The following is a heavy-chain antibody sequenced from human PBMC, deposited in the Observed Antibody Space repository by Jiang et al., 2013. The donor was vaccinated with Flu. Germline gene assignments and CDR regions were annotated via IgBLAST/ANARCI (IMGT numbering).Heavy chain of an antibody. Sequence: GLEWVANIKQDGSEKYYVDSVKGRFTISRDNAKNSLYLQMNSLRAEDTAVYYCARVIVVVPAALDYFDYWGQGTLVTVSS. CDR2: IKQDGSEK. D-gene: IGHD2-2*01. CDR3: ARVIVVVPAALDYFDY. J-gene: IGHJ4*02. V-gene: IGHV3-7*01.